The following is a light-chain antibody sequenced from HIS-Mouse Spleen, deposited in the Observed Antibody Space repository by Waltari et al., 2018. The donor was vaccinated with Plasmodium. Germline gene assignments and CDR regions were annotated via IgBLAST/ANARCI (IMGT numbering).Light chain of an antibody. CDR2: AAS. V-gene: IGKV3-15*01. J-gene: IGKJ3*01. Sequence: DIVMTQSPATLSVSPGERATLPCRASQSVSSNLAWYQQKPGQAPRLLIYAASTRATGIPARFSGSGSGTEFTLTISSLQSEDFAVYYCQQYNNWPFTFGPGTKVDIK. CDR3: QQYNNWPFT. CDR1: QSVSSN.